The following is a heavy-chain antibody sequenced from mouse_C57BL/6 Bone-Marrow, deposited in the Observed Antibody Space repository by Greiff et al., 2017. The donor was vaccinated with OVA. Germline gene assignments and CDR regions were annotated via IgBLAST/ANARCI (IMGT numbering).Heavy chain of an antibody. D-gene: IGHD1-1*01. V-gene: IGHV5-17*01. CDR1: GFTFSDYG. CDR2: ISSGSSTI. CDR3: ARITTVVEVDY. J-gene: IGHJ2*01. Sequence: EVQRVESGGGLVKPGGSLKLSCAASGFTFSDYGMHWVRPAPGKGLEWVAYISSGSSTIYYADTVKGRFTISRDNAKNTLFLQMTSLRSEDTAMYYCARITTVVEVDYWGQGTTLTVSS.